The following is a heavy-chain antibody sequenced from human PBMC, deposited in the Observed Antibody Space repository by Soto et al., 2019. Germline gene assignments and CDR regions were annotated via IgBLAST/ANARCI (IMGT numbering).Heavy chain of an antibody. CDR1: GGTFSSYA. Sequence: ASVKVSCKASGGTFSSYAISWVRQAPGQGLEWMGGIIPIFGTANYAQKFQGRVTITADESTSTAYMELSSLRSEDTAVYYCAREKTSYYDSSGYYYPFDYWGQGTLVTVSS. V-gene: IGHV1-69*13. CDR2: IIPIFGTA. D-gene: IGHD3-22*01. J-gene: IGHJ4*02. CDR3: AREKTSYYDSSGYYYPFDY.